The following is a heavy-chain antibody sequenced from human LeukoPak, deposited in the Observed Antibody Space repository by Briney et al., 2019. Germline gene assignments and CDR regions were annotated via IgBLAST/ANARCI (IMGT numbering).Heavy chain of an antibody. V-gene: IGHV4-59*01. CDR2: IYYNGNT. CDR3: ARGRSNYYGMDV. Sequence: SETLSLTCSVSDGSINSYYWNWIRRPPGKGLEWIGYIYYNGNTNYSPSRKSRVTMSVDTSKNLFSLKVSSVTAADTAVYYCARGRSNYYGMDVWGQGTTVTVSS. J-gene: IGHJ6*02. CDR1: DGSINSYY. D-gene: IGHD1-26*01.